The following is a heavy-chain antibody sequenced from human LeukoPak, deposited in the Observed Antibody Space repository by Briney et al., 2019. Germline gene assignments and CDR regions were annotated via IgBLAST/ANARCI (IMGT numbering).Heavy chain of an antibody. D-gene: IGHD5-18*01. CDR1: GYTFTSYY. CDR3: ARDVDTAMPEGYFDY. Sequence: ASVNVSCKASGYTFTSYYMHWVRQAPGQGLEWMGIINPSGGSTSYAQKFQGRVTMTRDTSTSTVYMELSSLRSEDTAVYYCARDVDTAMPEGYFDYWGQGTLVTVSS. CDR2: INPSGGST. J-gene: IGHJ4*02. V-gene: IGHV1-46*01.